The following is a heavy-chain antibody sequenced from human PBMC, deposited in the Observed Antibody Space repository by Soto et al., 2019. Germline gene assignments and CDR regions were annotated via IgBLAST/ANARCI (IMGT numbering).Heavy chain of an antibody. D-gene: IGHD5-18*01. J-gene: IGHJ6*02. CDR1: GGTFSSYA. V-gene: IGHV1-69*06. Sequence: ASVKVSCKASGGTFSSYAISWVRQAPGQGLEWMGGIIPIFGTANYAQKFQGRVMITADKSPSTAYMELSSLRSEDTAVYYCARDRYSYGFYGMDVWGQGTTVTVAS. CDR3: ARDRYSYGFYGMDV. CDR2: IIPIFGTA.